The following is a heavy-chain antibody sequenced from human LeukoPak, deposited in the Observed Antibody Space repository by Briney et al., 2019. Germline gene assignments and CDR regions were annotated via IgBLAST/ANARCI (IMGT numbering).Heavy chain of an antibody. V-gene: IGHV3-7*03. D-gene: IGHD2-21*02. CDR3: ARARVVTKWIDY. CDR1: GFTFSNYW. Sequence: GGSLRLSCAASGFTFSNYWMTWVRQAPGKGLEWVASIKPDGSEKYYVDSMKGRFTISRDNAKNSLYLHMNSLRAEDTAVYYCARARVVTKWIDYWGQGTLVTVSS. CDR2: IKPDGSEK. J-gene: IGHJ4*02.